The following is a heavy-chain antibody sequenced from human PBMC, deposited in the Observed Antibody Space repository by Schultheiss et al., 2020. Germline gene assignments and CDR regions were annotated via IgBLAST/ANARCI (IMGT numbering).Heavy chain of an antibody. CDR1: GYTFTSYY. D-gene: IGHD1-26*01. V-gene: IGHV1-46*01. CDR3: ARVSGSYGQYYFDY. CDR2: INPSGGST. Sequence: GGSLRLSCKASGYTFTSYYMHWVRQAPGQGLEWMGIINPSGGSTSYAQKFQGRVTMTRDTSTSTVYMELSSLRSEDTAVYYCARVSGSYGQYYFDYWGKGTLVTVSS. J-gene: IGHJ4*02.